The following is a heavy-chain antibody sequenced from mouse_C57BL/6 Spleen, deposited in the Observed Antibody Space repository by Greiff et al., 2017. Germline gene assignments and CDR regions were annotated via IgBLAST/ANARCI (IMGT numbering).Heavy chain of an antibody. CDR1: GYSITSDY. CDR3: ARAPPYDYNFDY. CDR2: ISYSGST. D-gene: IGHD2-4*01. J-gene: IGHJ2*01. Sequence: DVKLVESGPGLAKPSQTLSLTCSVTGYSITSDYWNWIRKFPGNKLEYLGYISYSGSTYYNPSLKSRISITRDTSKNQYYLQLNSVTTEDTATDYCARAPPYDYNFDYGGQGTTLTGSS. V-gene: IGHV3-8*01.